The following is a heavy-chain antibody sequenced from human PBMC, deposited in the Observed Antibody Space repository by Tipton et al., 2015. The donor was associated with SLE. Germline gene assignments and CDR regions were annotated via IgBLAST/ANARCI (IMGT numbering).Heavy chain of an antibody. V-gene: IGHV4-28*03. Sequence: TLSLTCNVSVYSISSSHWWGWIRQPPGKGLEWIGEINHSGSTNYNPSLKSRVTISVDTSKNQFSLKLSSVTAADTAVYYCARGRGGASSDYWGQGTLVTVSS. J-gene: IGHJ4*02. CDR2: INHSGST. D-gene: IGHD1-26*01. CDR1: VYSISSSHW. CDR3: ARGRGGASSDY.